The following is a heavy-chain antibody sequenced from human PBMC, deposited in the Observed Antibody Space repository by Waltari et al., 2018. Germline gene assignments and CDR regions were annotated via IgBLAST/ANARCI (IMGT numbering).Heavy chain of an antibody. D-gene: IGHD3-3*01. CDR2: ISYDGSNK. V-gene: IGHV3-30-3*01. CDR1: GLPFSSYA. Sequence: QVQLVESGGGVVQPGRSLRLSCAASGLPFSSYAMHWVRPAPGTGLEGVAVISYDGSNKYYADSVKGRFTISRDNSKNTLYLQMNSLRAEDTAVYYCARGGPFLGWLPDSYYYYGMDVWGQGTTVTVSS. J-gene: IGHJ6*02. CDR3: ARGGPFLGWLPDSYYYYGMDV.